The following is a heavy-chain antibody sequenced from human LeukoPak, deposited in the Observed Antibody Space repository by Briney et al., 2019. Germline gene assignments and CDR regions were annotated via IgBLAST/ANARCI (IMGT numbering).Heavy chain of an antibody. CDR3: ASGGYYFDY. CDR1: GGSISSSSYY. J-gene: IGHJ4*02. V-gene: IGHV4-39*07. CDR2: IYYSGST. Sequence: SETLSLTCTVSGGSISSSSYYWGWIRQPPGKGLEWIRSIYYSGSTYYNPSLKSRVTISVDTSKNQFSLKLSSVTAADTAVYYCASGGYYFDYWGQGTLVTVSS. D-gene: IGHD3-16*01.